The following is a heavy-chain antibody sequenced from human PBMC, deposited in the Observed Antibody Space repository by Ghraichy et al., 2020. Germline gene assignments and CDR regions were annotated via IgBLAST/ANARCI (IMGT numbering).Heavy chain of an antibody. CDR3: ARGLRYCSGPSCPNCFDP. D-gene: IGHD2-2*01. V-gene: IGHV2-5*02. J-gene: IGHJ5*02. Sequence: SGPTLVKPTQTLTLTCTFSGFSLSTRGVGVGWIRQPPGKALEWLALIYWDDDKRYSPSLECRLTITKDTSKSQVVLTMTNVDPVDTATYYCARGLRYCSGPSCPNCFDPWGQGTLVTVSS. CDR1: GFSLSTRGVG. CDR2: IYWDDDK.